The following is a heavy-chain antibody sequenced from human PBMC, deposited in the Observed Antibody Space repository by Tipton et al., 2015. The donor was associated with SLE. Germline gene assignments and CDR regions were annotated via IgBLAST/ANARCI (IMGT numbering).Heavy chain of an antibody. V-gene: IGHV4-38-2*02. CDR3: ARDWEGRWELHLGIWVY. D-gene: IGHD1-26*01. CDR1: GYSISSGYY. J-gene: IGHJ4*02. Sequence: TLSLTCAVSGYSISSGYYWGWIRQPPGKGLEWIGSIDHSGSTYFNPSLKSRVTISADTSKNHFSLKLNSVTAADTAVYYCARDWEGRWELHLGIWVYWGQGTLVTVSS. CDR2: IDHSGST.